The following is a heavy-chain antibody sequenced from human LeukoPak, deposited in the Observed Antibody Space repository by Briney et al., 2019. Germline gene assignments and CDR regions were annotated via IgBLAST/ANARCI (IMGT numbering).Heavy chain of an antibody. Sequence: PGGSLRLSCAASGFTFSNAWMSWVRQAPGKGLEWVSSISSSSSYIYYADSVRGRFTISRDNAKNSLYLQMNSLRAEDTAVYYCARDLYDILTGSDYYYGMDVWGQGTTVTVSS. J-gene: IGHJ6*02. CDR3: ARDLYDILTGSDYYYGMDV. CDR1: GFTFSNAW. CDR2: ISSSSSYI. V-gene: IGHV3-21*01. D-gene: IGHD3-9*01.